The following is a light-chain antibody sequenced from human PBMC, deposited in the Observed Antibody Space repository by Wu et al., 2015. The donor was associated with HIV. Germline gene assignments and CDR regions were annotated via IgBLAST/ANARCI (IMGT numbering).Light chain of an antibody. CDR2: GAS. CDR3: QHYGSLPLT. CDR1: QSVTSNY. Sequence: EIVLTQSPGTLSLSPGERATLSCRASQSVTSNYLAWYQQKPGQAPRLLIYGASTRATGIPHRFSGSGSGTDFTLTISRLEPEDLAVYYCQHYGSLPLTFGGGTKVEIK. V-gene: IGKV3-20*01. J-gene: IGKJ4*01.